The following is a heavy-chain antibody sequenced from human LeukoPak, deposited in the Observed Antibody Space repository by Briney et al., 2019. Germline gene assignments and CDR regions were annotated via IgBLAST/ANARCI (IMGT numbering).Heavy chain of an antibody. CDR3: ARDLHYYGSGP. CDR2: ISGTSSYM. D-gene: IGHD3-10*01. Sequence: GGSLRLSCTASGFAFSSYAMSWVRQAPGKGLDWVSGISGTSSYMYYGDSVKGRFTVSRDNAKNSLYLQMESLRVEDTAVYYCARDLHYYGSGPWGQGTLVTVSS. V-gene: IGHV3-21*01. J-gene: IGHJ5*02. CDR1: GFAFSSYA.